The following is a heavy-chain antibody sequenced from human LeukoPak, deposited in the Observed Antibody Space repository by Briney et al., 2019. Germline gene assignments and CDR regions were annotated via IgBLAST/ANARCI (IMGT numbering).Heavy chain of an antibody. V-gene: IGHV3-30*02. CDR3: AAVLSPYYGMDV. J-gene: IGHJ6*02. CDR1: GFTFSSYG. D-gene: IGHD5/OR15-5a*01. Sequence: GGSLRLSCAASGFTFSSYGMHWVRQAPGKGLEWVAVIWYDGSNKYYADSVKGRFTISRDNSKNTLYLQMNSLRAEDTAVYYCAAVLSPYYGMDVWGQGTTVTVSS. CDR2: IWYDGSNK.